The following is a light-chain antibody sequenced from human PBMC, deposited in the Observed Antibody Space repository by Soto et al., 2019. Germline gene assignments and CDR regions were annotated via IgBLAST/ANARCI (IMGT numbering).Light chain of an antibody. CDR3: HQRQSWPRT. CDR2: GAS. CDR1: QSVSSD. J-gene: IGKJ1*01. Sequence: EIVMTQSPATLSVSPGERATLSCRASQSVSSDLAWYQQKPGQAPRLLIYGASTRAIGIPARFSGSGSGTEFTLTISSLQSEDFALYYCHQRQSWPRTFGQGTKVDI. V-gene: IGKV3-15*01.